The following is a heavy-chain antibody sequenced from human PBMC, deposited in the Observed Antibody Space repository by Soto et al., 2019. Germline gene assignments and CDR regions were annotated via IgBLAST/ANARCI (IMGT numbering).Heavy chain of an antibody. D-gene: IGHD3-22*01. CDR3: ARDLYYDSTKGDY. Sequence: GGSLRLSCAASGFTFSSYWMSWVRQAPGKGLEWVANIKQDGSEKYYVDSVKGRFTISRDNAKNSLYLQMNSLRAEDTAVYYCARDLYYDSTKGDYWGQGTLVTVSS. J-gene: IGHJ4*02. CDR1: GFTFSSYW. V-gene: IGHV3-7*05. CDR2: IKQDGSEK.